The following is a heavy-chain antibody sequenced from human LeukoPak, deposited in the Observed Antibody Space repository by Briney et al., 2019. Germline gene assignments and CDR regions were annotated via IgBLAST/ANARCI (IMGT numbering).Heavy chain of an antibody. CDR1: GGSISSSSYY. D-gene: IGHD1-26*01. Sequence: PSETLSLTCTVSGGSISSSSYYWGWIRQPPGKGLEWIGSIYYSGSTYYNPSLKSRVTISVDTSKNQFSLKLSSVTAADTAVYYCARVNQGHSGSYYAPFDYWGQGTLVTVSS. CDR2: IYYSGST. CDR3: ARVNQGHSGSYYAPFDY. J-gene: IGHJ4*02. V-gene: IGHV4-39*07.